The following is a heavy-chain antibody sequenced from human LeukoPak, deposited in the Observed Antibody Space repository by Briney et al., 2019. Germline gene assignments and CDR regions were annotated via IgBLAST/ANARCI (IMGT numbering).Heavy chain of an antibody. Sequence: KFQGRVTITRDTSASTGYMELTSLRSEDTAVYYCAREGGYDWGLDYWGQGTLVTVSS. D-gene: IGHD5-12*01. J-gene: IGHJ4*02. CDR3: AREGGYDWGLDY. V-gene: IGHV1-3*01.